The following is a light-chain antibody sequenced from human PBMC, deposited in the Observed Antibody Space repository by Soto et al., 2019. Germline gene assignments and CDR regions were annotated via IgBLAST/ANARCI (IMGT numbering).Light chain of an antibody. V-gene: IGLV2-14*03. Sequence: QSALTQPAYVSASPGQSITISGTGTSSDVGTYKYVSWYQHHTGKAPKLMIYDVSNRPSGVSNRFSGSKSGNTASLIISGLQTEDEADYYCSSYTTSSTLVFGGGTKRTVL. CDR1: SSDVGTYKY. CDR3: SSYTTSSTLV. CDR2: DVS. J-gene: IGLJ2*01.